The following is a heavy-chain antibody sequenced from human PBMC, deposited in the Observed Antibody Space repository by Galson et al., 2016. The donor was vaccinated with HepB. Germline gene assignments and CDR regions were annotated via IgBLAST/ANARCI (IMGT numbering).Heavy chain of an antibody. Sequence: SLRLSCAASGFTFSSYWMHWVRQAPGKGLVWVSRINSDGSSTSYADSVKGRFTISRDNAKNTLYLQMNSLRAEGTAVYYCARGPEYSSPSGMRDFWGQGTRVTVSS. V-gene: IGHV3-74*01. D-gene: IGHD6-6*01. CDR1: GFTFSSYW. CDR3: ARGPEYSSPSGMRDF. CDR2: INSDGSST. J-gene: IGHJ4*02.